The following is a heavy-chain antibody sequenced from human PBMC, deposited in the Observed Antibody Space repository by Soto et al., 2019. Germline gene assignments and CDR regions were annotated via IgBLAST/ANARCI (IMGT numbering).Heavy chain of an antibody. CDR1: GFTSSSYW. CDR2: ISNDGTSK. Sequence: EVQLVESGGGLVQPGGSLRLSCAASGFTSSSYWMHWVRQAPGKGLVWVSGISNDGTSKNYADSVKGRFTISRDNAKNTVYREMNSLRDEDTAVYYCARDWYYYDTRDHFSADAFDSWGQGTTVTVSS. D-gene: IGHD3-22*01. V-gene: IGHV3-74*01. CDR3: ARDWYYYDTRDHFSADAFDS. J-gene: IGHJ3*02.